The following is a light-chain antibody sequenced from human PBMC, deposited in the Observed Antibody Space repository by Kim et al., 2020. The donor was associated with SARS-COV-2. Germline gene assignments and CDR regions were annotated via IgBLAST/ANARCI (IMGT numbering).Light chain of an antibody. J-gene: IGLJ2*01. CDR3: CSYAGSYTFL. CDR2: DVT. V-gene: IGLV2-11*01. Sequence: QSALTQPRSVSGSPGQSVTISCTGTSSDVGGYNHVSWYQQHPGKAPKLLIYDVTKRPSGVPDRFSGSKSGNTASLTISGLQTEDEADYYCCSYAGSYTFLFGGGTRLTVL. CDR1: SSDVGGYNH.